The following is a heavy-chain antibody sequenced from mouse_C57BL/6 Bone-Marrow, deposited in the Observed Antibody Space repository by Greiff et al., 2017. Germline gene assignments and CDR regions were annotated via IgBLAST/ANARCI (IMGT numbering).Heavy chain of an antibody. Sequence: QVQLQQPGAELVKPGASVKLSCKASGYTFTSYWMHWVKQRPGQGLEWIGVIDPSDSYTNYNQKFKGKATLTVDTSSSTAYMQLSSLTSEDSAVYYCARAMMTTFFDYWGQGTTLTVSS. CDR1: GYTFTSYW. CDR2: IDPSDSYT. V-gene: IGHV1-59*01. J-gene: IGHJ2*01. D-gene: IGHD2-4*01. CDR3: ARAMMTTFFDY.